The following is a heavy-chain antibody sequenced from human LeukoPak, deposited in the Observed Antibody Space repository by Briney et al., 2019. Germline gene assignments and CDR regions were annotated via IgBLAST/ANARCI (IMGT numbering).Heavy chain of an antibody. Sequence: ASVKVSCRASGYTFTDYYIHWVRQAPGQGLEWMGWINPNNGGTNYAQKFQGRITVTADKSTSTAYMELSSLRSEDTAVYYCARGITSGPYYYYYMDVWAKGTTVTVSS. CDR1: GYTFTDYY. CDR3: ARGITSGPYYYYYMDV. V-gene: IGHV1-2*02. CDR2: INPNNGGT. D-gene: IGHD3-3*01. J-gene: IGHJ6*03.